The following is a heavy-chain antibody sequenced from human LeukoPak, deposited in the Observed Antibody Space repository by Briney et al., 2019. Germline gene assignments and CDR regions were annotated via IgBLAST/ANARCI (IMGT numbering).Heavy chain of an antibody. D-gene: IGHD6-13*01. V-gene: IGHV4-34*01. CDR1: GGSFSGYY. CDR2: INHSGST. J-gene: IGHJ4*02. Sequence: SETLSLTCAVYGGSFSGYYWSWIRQPPGKGLEWIGEINHSGSTNYNPSLKSRVTISVDTSKNQSSLKLSSVTAADTAVYYCARPSRGSSSWYGGYYFDYWGQGTLVTVSS. CDR3: ARPSRGSSSWYGGYYFDY.